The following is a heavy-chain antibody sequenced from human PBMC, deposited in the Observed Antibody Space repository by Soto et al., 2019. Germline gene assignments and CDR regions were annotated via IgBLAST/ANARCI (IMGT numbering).Heavy chain of an antibody. CDR1: GFTFSSYE. D-gene: IGHD3-10*01. V-gene: IGHV3-48*03. CDR2: ISSSGSTI. CDR3: AREPRGVRGVILDY. J-gene: IGHJ4*02. Sequence: EVQLVESGGGLVQPGGSLRLSCAASGFTFSSYEMNWVRQAPGKGLEWVSYISSSGSTIYYADSVKGRFNISRDNAKNALYLQMNSLRAEDTAVYDCAREPRGVRGVILDYWGQGTLVTVSS.